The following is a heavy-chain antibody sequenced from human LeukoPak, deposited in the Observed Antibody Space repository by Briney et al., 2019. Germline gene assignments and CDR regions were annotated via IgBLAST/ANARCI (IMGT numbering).Heavy chain of an antibody. J-gene: IGHJ4*02. CDR3: ARDHNYAFDN. CDR1: GFPFIEYS. D-gene: IGHD1-1*01. V-gene: IGHV3-21*05. CDR2: IGIDSGDT. Sequence: GGSLRLSCTASGFPFIEYSMNWVRQVPGKGLEWISYIGIDSGDTKYADSVRGRFTISADKAKNSLYLQMNSLRVEDTAVYYCARDHNYAFDNWGQGTLVSVAS.